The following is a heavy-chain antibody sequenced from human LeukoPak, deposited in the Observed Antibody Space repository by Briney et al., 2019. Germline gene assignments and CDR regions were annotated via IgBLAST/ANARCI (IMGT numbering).Heavy chain of an antibody. V-gene: IGHV3-21*01. CDR1: GFTFSSYS. D-gene: IGHD2-2*01. Sequence: GGSLRLSCAASGFTFSSYSMNWVRQAPGKGLEWVSSISSSSSYIYYAGSVKGRFTISRDNAKNSLYLQMNSLRAEDTAVYYCARGPKYQLLRSNWFDPWGQGTLVTVSS. CDR3: ARGPKYQLLRSNWFDP. J-gene: IGHJ5*02. CDR2: ISSSSSYI.